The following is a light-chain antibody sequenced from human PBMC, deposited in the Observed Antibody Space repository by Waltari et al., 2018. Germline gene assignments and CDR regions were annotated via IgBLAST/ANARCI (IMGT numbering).Light chain of an antibody. CDR3: QHYVRLPAT. CDR1: QSGRGS. CDR2: GAS. V-gene: IGKV3-20*01. Sequence: EIVLTQSPGTLSLSPGERATLSCRASQSGRGSLAWYQQKAGQAPRLLIYGASSRATGIPDRFSGSGSGTDFSLTISRLEPEDLAVYYCQHYVRLPATFGQGTKVEIK. J-gene: IGKJ1*01.